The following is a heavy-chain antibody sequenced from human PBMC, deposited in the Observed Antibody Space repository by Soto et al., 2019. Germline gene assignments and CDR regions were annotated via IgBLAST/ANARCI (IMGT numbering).Heavy chain of an antibody. V-gene: IGHV1-69*01. D-gene: IGHD4-17*01. CDR1: GGTFSSYA. CDR2: IIPIFGTA. Sequence: QVQLVQSGAEVKKPGASVKVSCKASGGTFSSYAISWVRQAPGQGLEWMGGIIPIFGTANYAQKFQGRATITADESTSTAYMELSSLRSEDTAVYYCARRYGYYDSYYDYGMDVWGQGTTVTVSS. J-gene: IGHJ6*02. CDR3: ARRYGYYDSYYDYGMDV.